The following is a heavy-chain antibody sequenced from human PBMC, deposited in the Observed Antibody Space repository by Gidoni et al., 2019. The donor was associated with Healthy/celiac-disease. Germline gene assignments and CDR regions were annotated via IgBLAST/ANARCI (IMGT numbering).Heavy chain of an antibody. CDR3: ASLSGSYAPADAFDI. CDR2: IIPIFGTA. Sequence: QVQLVQPGAEVKKPGSSVKVSCKASGGTFSSYAISWVRQDPGQGREWMGGIIPIFGTANYAQKFQGRVTITADESTSTAYMELSSLRSEDTAVYYCASLSGSYAPADAFDIWGQGTMVTVSS. J-gene: IGHJ3*02. D-gene: IGHD1-26*01. V-gene: IGHV1-69*01. CDR1: GGTFSSYA.